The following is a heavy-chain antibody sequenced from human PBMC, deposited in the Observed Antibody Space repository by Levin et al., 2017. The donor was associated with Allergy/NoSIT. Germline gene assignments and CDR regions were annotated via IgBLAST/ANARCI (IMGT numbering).Heavy chain of an antibody. D-gene: IGHD3-3*01. J-gene: IGHJ4*02. Sequence: ETLSLTCAASGFTFSTRAMTWVRQAAGKGLEWISGITGDGEDTHYADSVKGRFTISRDNSQNTLFLQMNNLRADDTATYFCAKGNTIFGVGRLDYWGRGTLVTVSS. CDR2: ITGDGEDT. CDR3: AKGNTIFGVGRLDY. V-gene: IGHV3-23*01. CDR1: GFTFSTRA.